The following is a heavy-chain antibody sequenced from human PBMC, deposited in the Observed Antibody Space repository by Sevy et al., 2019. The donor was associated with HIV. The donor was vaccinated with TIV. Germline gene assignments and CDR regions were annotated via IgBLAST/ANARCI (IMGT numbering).Heavy chain of an antibody. CDR2: ISGSGGSI. V-gene: IGHV3-23*01. J-gene: IGHJ4*02. D-gene: IGHD3-10*01. CDR1: GFSFSSYA. CDR3: AKGGFTMVRGVFDY. Sequence: GGSLRLSCAASGFSFSSYAMSWVRQTPGKGLEWVSAISGSGGSIYYADSVKGRFTISRDNSKNTLYLQMNSLRAEDTAVYYCAKGGFTMVRGVFDYWGQGTLVTVSS.